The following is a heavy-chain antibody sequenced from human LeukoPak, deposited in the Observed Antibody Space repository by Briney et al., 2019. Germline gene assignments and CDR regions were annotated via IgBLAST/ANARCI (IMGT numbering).Heavy chain of an antibody. CDR1: GYTFAGYG. J-gene: IGHJ4*02. CDR2: ISDYNGHI. D-gene: IGHD5-18*01. CDR3: ARDRYGTGNFDY. Sequence: ASVKVSFKSSGYTFAGYGMSWVRQAPGQGLEWMGWISDYNGHIRYAQRVQDRLTMTIDASTTTAYMELRTLTYDDTAVYYCARDRYGTGNFDYWGQGTLVAVPS. V-gene: IGHV1-18*01.